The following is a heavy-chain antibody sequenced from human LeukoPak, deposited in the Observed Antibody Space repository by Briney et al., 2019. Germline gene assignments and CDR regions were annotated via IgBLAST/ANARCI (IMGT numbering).Heavy chain of an antibody. J-gene: IGHJ4*02. D-gene: IGHD3-10*01. CDR1: GFTFSSYS. CDR2: ISSSSSYI. CDR3: ARDMGGGGYGSGSYYLNDY. Sequence: GGSLRLSCAASGFTFSSYSMNWVRQAPGKGLEWVSSISSSSSYIYYADSVKGRFTISRDNAKNSLYLQMNSLRAEDTAVYYCARDMGGGGYGSGSYYLNDYWGQGTLVTVSS. V-gene: IGHV3-21*01.